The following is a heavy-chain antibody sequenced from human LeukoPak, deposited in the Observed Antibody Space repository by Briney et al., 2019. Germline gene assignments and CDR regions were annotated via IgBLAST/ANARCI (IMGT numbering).Heavy chain of an antibody. CDR3: ARILDSAWGELGY. D-gene: IGHD6-19*01. Sequence: GGSLRLSCAASGFPFSSYSMNWVRQAPGKGLEWVSSISSGTSFIYYADSVKGRFTISRDNSKNTLYLQMNSLRAEDTAVYYCARILDSAWGELGYWGQGTLVTVSS. CDR2: ISSGTSFI. J-gene: IGHJ4*02. V-gene: IGHV3-21*01. CDR1: GFPFSSYS.